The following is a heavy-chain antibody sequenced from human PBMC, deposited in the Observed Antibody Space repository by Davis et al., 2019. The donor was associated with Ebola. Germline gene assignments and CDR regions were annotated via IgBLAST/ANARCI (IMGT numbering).Heavy chain of an antibody. CDR2: IGPSDDTT. CDR3: AREKLATRWFDP. Sequence: GGSLRLSCAASGFTFGSYAMNWVRQAPGKGLEWVSTIGPSDDTTYYADSVKGRFTISRDNSKNTLYLQMNSLRAEDTAVYYCAREKLATRWFDPWGQGTLVTVSS. V-gene: IGHV3-23*01. J-gene: IGHJ5*02. CDR1: GFTFGSYA. D-gene: IGHD1-7*01.